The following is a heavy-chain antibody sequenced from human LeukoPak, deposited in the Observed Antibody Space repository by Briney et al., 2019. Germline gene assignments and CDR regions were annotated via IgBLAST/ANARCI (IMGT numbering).Heavy chain of an antibody. CDR1: GFTFSNYA. V-gene: IGHV3-23*01. CDR3: AALWFDP. J-gene: IGHJ5*02. CDR2: ISDSGDST. Sequence: PGGSLRLSCAASGFTFSNYAMSWVRQAPGEGLDWVSGISDSGDSTYYADSVKGRFTISRDNSKNMLYLQMNSLRAEDTAVYYCAALWFDPWGQGTLVTVSS.